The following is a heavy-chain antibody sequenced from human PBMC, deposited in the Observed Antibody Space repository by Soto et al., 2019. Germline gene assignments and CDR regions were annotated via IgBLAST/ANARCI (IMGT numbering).Heavy chain of an antibody. CDR3: ARVRRTQLSYYYGMDV. J-gene: IGHJ6*02. D-gene: IGHD1-1*01. Sequence: PSETLSLTCAVSGGSISSGGYSWSWIRQPPGKGLEWIGEINHSGSTNYNPSLKSRVTISVDTSKNQFSLKLSSVTAADTAVYYCARVRRTQLSYYYGMDVWGQGTTVTVSS. V-gene: IGHV4-30-2*01. CDR2: INHSGST. CDR1: GGSISSGGYS.